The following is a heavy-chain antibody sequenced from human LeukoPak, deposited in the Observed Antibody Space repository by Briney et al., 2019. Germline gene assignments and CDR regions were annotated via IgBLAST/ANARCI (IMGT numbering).Heavy chain of an antibody. J-gene: IGHJ3*02. D-gene: IGHD2-15*01. V-gene: IGHV1-18*01. CDR3: ARALYCSGGSCYSGYAFDI. CDR2: ISAYNGNT. CDR1: GYTFTSYS. Sequence: ASVKVSCKASGYTFTSYSISWVRQAPGQGLEWMGWISAYNGNTNYAQKLQGRVTMTTDTSTSTAYMELRSLRSDDTAVYYCARALYCSGGSCYSGYAFDIWGQGTMVTVSS.